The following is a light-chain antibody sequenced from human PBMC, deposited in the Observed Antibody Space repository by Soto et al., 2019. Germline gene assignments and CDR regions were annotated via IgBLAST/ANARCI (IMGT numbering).Light chain of an antibody. Sequence: IVLTQSPATLSLSPGEGATLSCRASQNVSDKFLAWYQQIPGQAPRLLIFGSYSRPTGIPDMFSGSGSGTDFTLTISRLEPEYFAVYYCQHYGASPPFTFGQGTRV. V-gene: IGKV3-20*01. CDR3: QHYGASPPFT. J-gene: IGKJ2*01. CDR1: QNVSDKF. CDR2: GSY.